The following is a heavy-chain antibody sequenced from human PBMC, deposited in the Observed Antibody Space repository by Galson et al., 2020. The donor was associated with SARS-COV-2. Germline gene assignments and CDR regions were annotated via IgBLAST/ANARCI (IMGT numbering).Heavy chain of an antibody. Sequence: SQTLSLTCAISGDSVSSNSAAWNWIRQSPSRGLEWLGRTYYRSKWYNDYAVSVKSRIIINPDTSKNQFSLQLNSVTPEDTAVYYCARGVLGSRWYEGGGAFDIWGQGTMVTVSS. V-gene: IGHV6-1*01. CDR2: TYYRSKWYN. CDR1: GDSVSSNSAA. D-gene: IGHD6-13*01. J-gene: IGHJ3*02. CDR3: ARGVLGSRWYEGGGAFDI.